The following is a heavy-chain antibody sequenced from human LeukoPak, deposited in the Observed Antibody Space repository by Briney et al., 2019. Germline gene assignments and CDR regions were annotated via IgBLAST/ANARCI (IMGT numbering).Heavy chain of an antibody. CDR2: IYYSGST. Sequence: SSETLSLTCTVSGGSISGYYWSWIRQPPGKGLEWIGYIYYSGSTNYNPSLKSRVTISVDTSKNQFSLKLSSVTAADTAVYYCARTASSSGYSSSWLYYFDYWGQGTLVTVSS. J-gene: IGHJ4*02. V-gene: IGHV4-59*01. CDR1: GGSISGYY. D-gene: IGHD6-13*01. CDR3: ARTASSSGYSSSWLYYFDY.